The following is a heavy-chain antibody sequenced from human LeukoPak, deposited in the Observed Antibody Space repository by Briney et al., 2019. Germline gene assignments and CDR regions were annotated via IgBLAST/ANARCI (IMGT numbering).Heavy chain of an antibody. CDR3: ARRYFDF. Sequence: SETLSLTCSVSGGSVRNGSYYWTWIRQSPGKGLEWIGYIFHSGSTRYNPSFKSRVSMSVDTSENQFSLNLRSVTAADTAVYYCARRYFDFWGQGTLVTVSS. V-gene: IGHV4-61*01. CDR2: IFHSGST. CDR1: GGSVRNGSYY. J-gene: IGHJ4*03.